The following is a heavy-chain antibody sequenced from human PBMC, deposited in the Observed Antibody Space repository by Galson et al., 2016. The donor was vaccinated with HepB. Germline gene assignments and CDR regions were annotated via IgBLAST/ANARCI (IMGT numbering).Heavy chain of an antibody. CDR1: GGSLSSSR. CDR3: ARERYYYDRSGYYYFFDN. D-gene: IGHD3-22*01. Sequence: SETLSLTCGVFGGSLSSSRWSWVRQVPGKGLGWIAEIDESGSTIYNAPLSSRVTISVDTSKNQFSLKLNSVTPADTAVYYCARERYYYDRSGYYYFFDNWGQGTPITVSS. V-gene: IGHV4-34*01. J-gene: IGHJ4*02. CDR2: IDESGST.